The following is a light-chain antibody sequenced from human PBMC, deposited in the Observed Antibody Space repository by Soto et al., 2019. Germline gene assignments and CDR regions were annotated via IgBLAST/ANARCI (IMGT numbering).Light chain of an antibody. Sequence: EIVLTQSPATLSLSPGERATLSCRASQSIGSYLAWYQQKPGQAPRLLIYDASNRATGIPARFSGSGSGTDFTLTIYSLEPEDFAIYYCQQRSNWPPLTFGQGTKMDI. V-gene: IGKV3-11*01. CDR1: QSIGSY. J-gene: IGKJ1*01. CDR3: QQRSNWPPLT. CDR2: DAS.